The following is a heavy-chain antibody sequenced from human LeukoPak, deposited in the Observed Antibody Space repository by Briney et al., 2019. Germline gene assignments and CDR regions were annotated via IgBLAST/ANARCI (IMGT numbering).Heavy chain of an antibody. Sequence: KPSETLSLTCTVSGGPISSYYWSWIRQPPGKGLEWIGSIYHSGTPYFNPSLRSRVTILVDTSKNQFSLNLRSVTAADTAVYYCARDFEIGPDYSDTSGFDYWGQGTLVTVSS. V-gene: IGHV4-59*12. CDR1: GGPISSYY. J-gene: IGHJ4*02. CDR3: ARDFEIGPDYSDTSGFDY. CDR2: IYHSGTP. D-gene: IGHD3-22*01.